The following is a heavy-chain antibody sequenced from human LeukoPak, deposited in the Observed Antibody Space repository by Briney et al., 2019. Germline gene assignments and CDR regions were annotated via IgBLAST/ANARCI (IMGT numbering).Heavy chain of an antibody. D-gene: IGHD6-19*01. V-gene: IGHV4-59*08. J-gene: IGHJ4*02. CDR2: IYYSGTA. CDR1: GASISSSS. CDR3: ARHLSSGWSDY. Sequence: SETLSLTCTVSGASISSSSWTWIRQPPGKGLECIGFIYYSGTAFCHPSLESRVTISLDTSKNQFSLRLSSVTAADTAVYFCARHLSSGWSDYWGQGTLVTVSS.